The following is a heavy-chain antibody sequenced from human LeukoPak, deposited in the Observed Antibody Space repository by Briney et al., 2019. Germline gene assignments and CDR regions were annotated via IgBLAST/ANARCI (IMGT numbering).Heavy chain of an antibody. D-gene: IGHD3-3*01. J-gene: IGHJ4*02. Sequence: PGGSLRLSCAASGFIFSNYWMNWVRQAPGKGLEWVANINQDGTVKYYVDSVKGRFTISRDNAKNSVYLPMNSLRVEDTAVYYCAGGTDFWSGYSFDSWGQGTLVTVSS. CDR3: AGGTDFWSGYSFDS. V-gene: IGHV3-7*03. CDR1: GFIFSNYW. CDR2: INQDGTVK.